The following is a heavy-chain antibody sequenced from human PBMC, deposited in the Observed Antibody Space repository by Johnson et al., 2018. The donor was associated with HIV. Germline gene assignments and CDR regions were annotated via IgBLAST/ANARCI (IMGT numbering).Heavy chain of an antibody. CDR3: AKVLELGDNVRGLLGLRWAM. Sequence: VQLVESGGGLVKPGGSLRLSCAASGFTFSNAWMSWVRQAPGKGLEWVANIKEDGREKYYVDSVKGRFTISRDNSKKSLFLQMNSLTTEDMAVYYCAKVLELGDNVRGLLGLRWAMWG. J-gene: IGHJ1*01. D-gene: IGHD3-10*02. CDR2: IKEDGREK. CDR1: GFTFSNAW. V-gene: IGHV3-7*01.